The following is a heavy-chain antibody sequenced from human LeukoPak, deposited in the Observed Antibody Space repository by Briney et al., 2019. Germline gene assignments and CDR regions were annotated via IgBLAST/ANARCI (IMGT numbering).Heavy chain of an antibody. CDR2: ISWNSGSI. CDR3: AKDEGTTVTTSSLGY. V-gene: IGHV3-9*01. J-gene: IGHJ4*02. Sequence: PGGSLRLSCAASGFTFDDYAMHWIRRAPGKGLEWVSGISWNSGSIGYADSVKGRFTISRDNAKNSLYLQMNSLRAEDTALYYCAKDEGTTVTTSSLGYWGQGTLVTVSS. D-gene: IGHD4-17*01. CDR1: GFTFDDYA.